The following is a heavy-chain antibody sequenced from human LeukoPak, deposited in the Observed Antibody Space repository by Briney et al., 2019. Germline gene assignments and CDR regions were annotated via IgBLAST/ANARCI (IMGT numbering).Heavy chain of an antibody. J-gene: IGHJ4*02. D-gene: IGHD3-3*01. V-gene: IGHV1-69*13. Sequence: ASVKVSCKASGGTFSSYTISWVRQAPGQGLEWMGGIIPIFGTANYAQKFQGRVTITADESTSTAYMELSSLRSEDTAAYYCARGTWSGYYTPFDYWGQGTLVTVSS. CDR3: ARGTWSGYYTPFDY. CDR1: GGTFSSYT. CDR2: IIPIFGTA.